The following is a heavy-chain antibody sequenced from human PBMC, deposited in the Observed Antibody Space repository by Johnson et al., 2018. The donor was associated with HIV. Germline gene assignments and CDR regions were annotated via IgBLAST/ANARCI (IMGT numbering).Heavy chain of an antibody. D-gene: IGHD2-2*03. V-gene: IGHV3-23*04. Sequence: VQLVESGGGLVQPGGSLRLSCPASGFTFSSSAMSWVRQAPGKGLEWVSAISGSGGSTYYADSVKGRFTISRDNSKNTRYLQMNSLRGEDTDVYYCAKEGHWMAFEIWGQGTKVTVSS. CDR3: AKEGHWMAFEI. J-gene: IGHJ3*02. CDR1: GFTFSSSA. CDR2: ISGSGGST.